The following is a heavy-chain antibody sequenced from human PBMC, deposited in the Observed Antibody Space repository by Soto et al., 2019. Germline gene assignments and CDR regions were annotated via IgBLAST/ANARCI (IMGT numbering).Heavy chain of an antibody. CDR2: ISWYGGST. Sequence: GGSRRLSCAASGFTFDDYAIHWVRQAPGKCLGWVSLISWYGGSTYYADSVKGRFNISRDNSKNSLYLEMNSLRAEDAVLYYSAKDMGGGYYHSYYFYGMDVWGQGATVTVSS. CDR1: GFTFDDYA. J-gene: IGHJ6*02. CDR3: AKDMGGGYYHSYYFYGMDV. D-gene: IGHD3-3*01. V-gene: IGHV3-43D*03.